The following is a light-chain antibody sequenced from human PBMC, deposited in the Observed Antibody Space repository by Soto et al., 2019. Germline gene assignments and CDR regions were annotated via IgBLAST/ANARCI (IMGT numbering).Light chain of an antibody. J-gene: IGLJ1*01. V-gene: IGLV2-14*01. CDR2: DVN. Sequence: QSALTPPASVTGSPGQSITISCPGTSSDVGGYNYVSWYQQHPGKAPKLMIYDVNNRPSGVSNRFSGSKSGNTASLTISWLQAEDEADYYCSSYTSSRTHVFGTGTRSPS. CDR1: SSDVGGYNY. CDR3: SSYTSSRTHV.